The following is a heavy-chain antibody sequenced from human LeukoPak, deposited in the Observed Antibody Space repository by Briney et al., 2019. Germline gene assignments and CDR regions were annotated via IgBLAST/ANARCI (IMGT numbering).Heavy chain of an antibody. D-gene: IGHD3-22*01. CDR1: GFTFSSCA. J-gene: IGHJ3*02. CDR3: ARDYYDDAFDI. CDR2: ISYDGSNK. Sequence: GGSLRLSCAASGFTFSSCAMHWVRQAPGKGLEWVAVISYDGSNKYYADSVKGRFTISRDNSKNTLYLQMNSLRAEDTAVYYCARDYYDDAFDIWGQGTMVTVSS. V-gene: IGHV3-30*14.